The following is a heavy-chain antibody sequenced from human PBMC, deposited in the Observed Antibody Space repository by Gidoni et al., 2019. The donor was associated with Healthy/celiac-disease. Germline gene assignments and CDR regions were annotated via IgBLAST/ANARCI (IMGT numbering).Heavy chain of an antibody. CDR1: GFTFSTYA. CDR3: AKTGQFGS. D-gene: IGHD1-1*01. J-gene: IGHJ4*02. Sequence: EVLLVESGGDLVQPGGSLRLSCAASGFTFSTYAVSWARQAPGKGLEWVSTISGSGPGTYYADSVKGRFTISRDDSKNMAYLQMNSLRAEDTAVYYCAKTGQFGSWGQGTLVIVSS. V-gene: IGHV3-23*04. CDR2: ISGSGPGT.